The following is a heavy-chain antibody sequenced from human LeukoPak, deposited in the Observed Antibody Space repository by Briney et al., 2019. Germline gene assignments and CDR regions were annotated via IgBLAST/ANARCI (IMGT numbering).Heavy chain of an antibody. CDR3: ARAYKDRSLAGKKEFFQH. CDR1: GFTFDNYA. CDR2: ISWNSGTI. D-gene: IGHD6-19*01. J-gene: IGHJ1*01. Sequence: GGSLRLSCAASGFTFDNYAMNWVRQVPGKGLEWISLISWNSGTIGYADSVKGRFTISRDNANNFLYLQMNSLRAEDTALYYCARAYKDRSLAGKKEFFQHWGQGTLVAVSS. V-gene: IGHV3-9*01.